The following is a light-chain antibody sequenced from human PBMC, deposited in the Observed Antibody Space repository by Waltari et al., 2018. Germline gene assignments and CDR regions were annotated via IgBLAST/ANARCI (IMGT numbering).Light chain of an antibody. J-gene: IGLJ3*02. V-gene: IGLV2-14*03. CDR2: DVS. Sequence: QSALTQPASVSGSPGQSTTISCTGTSSDVGGYNYVCWYQPHPGKSPKLMIYDVSYRPSGVSNRFSGSKSGNTASLTISGLHAEDEADYYCASYTSSSTWVFGGGTKLTVL. CDR1: SSDVGGYNY. CDR3: ASYTSSSTWV.